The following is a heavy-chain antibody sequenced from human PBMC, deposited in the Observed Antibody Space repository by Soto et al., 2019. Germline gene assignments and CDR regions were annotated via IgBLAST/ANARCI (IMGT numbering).Heavy chain of an antibody. D-gene: IGHD5-12*01. CDR3: ARPSWRGYSGYFDRGAHSGGDAFDI. J-gene: IGHJ3*02. V-gene: IGHV4-34*01. Sequence: QVQLQQWGAGLLKPSETLSLTCAVYGGSFSGYYWSWIRQPPGKGLEWIGEINHSGSTNYNPSLKRRVPISVDTAKNQFSLMLSSVTAADTAVYYCARPSWRGYSGYFDRGAHSGGDAFDIWGQGTMVTVSS. CDR2: INHSGST. CDR1: GGSFSGYY.